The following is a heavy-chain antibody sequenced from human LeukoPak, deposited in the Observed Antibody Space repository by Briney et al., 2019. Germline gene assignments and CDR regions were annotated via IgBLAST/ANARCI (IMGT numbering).Heavy chain of an antibody. CDR3: ARTKPLDPFDF. CDR2: IYYKGIT. J-gene: IGHJ3*01. V-gene: IGHV4-59*01. CDR1: GGSISSYY. Sequence: SEALSLTCTASGGSISSYYWSWIRQPPGKGLEWIGYIYYKGITYYNPPLKSRVTISVDTSKNQFSLKVNSVTAADTAVYYCARTKPLDPFDFWGQGTLVTVSS.